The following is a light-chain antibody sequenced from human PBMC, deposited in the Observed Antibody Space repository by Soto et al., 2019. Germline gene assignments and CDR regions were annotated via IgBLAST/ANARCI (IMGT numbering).Light chain of an antibody. V-gene: IGKV4-1*01. CDR3: QPYNNWPLT. CDR2: DTS. Sequence: DIVMTQSPNSLSVSLGERATITCQPTQSLLFLSNNKNSLAWYQHKPGQTPRLLIYDTSTRATGVPTRFSGSRSGAEFTLTINSLQSEDFAVYHCQPYNNWPLTFGGGTKVDIK. CDR1: QSLLFLSNNKNS. J-gene: IGKJ4*01.